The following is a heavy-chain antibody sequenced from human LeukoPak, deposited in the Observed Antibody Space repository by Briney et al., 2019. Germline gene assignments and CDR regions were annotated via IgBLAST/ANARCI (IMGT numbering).Heavy chain of an antibody. J-gene: IGHJ4*02. Sequence: SETLSLTCTVSGGSISSYYWSWIRQPPGKGLEWIGYIYYSGSTNYNPSLKSRVTISVDTSKNQFSLKLSSVTTADTAVYYCARMTTVIDYWGQGTLVTVSS. CDR3: ARMTTVIDY. CDR1: GGSISSYY. V-gene: IGHV4-59*01. CDR2: IYYSGST. D-gene: IGHD4-11*01.